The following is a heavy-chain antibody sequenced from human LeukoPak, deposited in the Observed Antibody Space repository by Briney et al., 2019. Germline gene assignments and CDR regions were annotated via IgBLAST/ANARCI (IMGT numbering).Heavy chain of an antibody. CDR3: AKDLLDSSSPQGVDY. Sequence: GGSLRLSCAASGFTSSSYGMHWVRQAPGKRLEWVAFIRYDGSNKYYADSVKGRFTISRDNSKNTLYLQMNSLRAEDTAVYYCAKDLLDSSSPQGVDYWGQGTLVTVSS. CDR2: IRYDGSNK. J-gene: IGHJ4*02. D-gene: IGHD6-6*01. V-gene: IGHV3-30*02. CDR1: GFTSSSYG.